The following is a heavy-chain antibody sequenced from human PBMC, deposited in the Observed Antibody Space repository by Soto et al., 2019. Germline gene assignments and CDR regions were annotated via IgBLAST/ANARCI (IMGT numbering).Heavy chain of an antibody. J-gene: IGHJ4*02. D-gene: IGHD2-2*01. CDR1: GESFSGYY. Sequence: QVQLQQWGAGLLKPSETLSLTCAVYGESFSGYYWSWIRQSPEKGLEWIGEISHSGSTNYNPSLKSRVTISADTSKNQFSLKLTSVTAADTAVYFCARAAIQGDQIVGVPPTSQTLDYWGQGTLVTVSS. CDR3: ARAAIQGDQIVGVPPTSQTLDY. V-gene: IGHV4-34*02. CDR2: ISHSGST.